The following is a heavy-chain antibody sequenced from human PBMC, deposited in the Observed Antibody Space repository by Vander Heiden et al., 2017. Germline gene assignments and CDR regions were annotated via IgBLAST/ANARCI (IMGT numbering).Heavy chain of an antibody. D-gene: IGHD4-4*01. CDR2: ISAYNGNT. V-gene: IGHV1-18*04. CDR1: GYPFTSYG. J-gene: IGHJ5*02. Sequence: QVRLVPAGAEVKKPGSSVKVSCKASGYPFTSYGISGVRQAPGQGLEWMGWISAYNGNTNYAQKLQGRVTMTTDTSTSTAYMGLRSLRSDDTAVYYCARDPSTVSPSWFDPWGQGTLVTVSS. CDR3: ARDPSTVSPSWFDP.